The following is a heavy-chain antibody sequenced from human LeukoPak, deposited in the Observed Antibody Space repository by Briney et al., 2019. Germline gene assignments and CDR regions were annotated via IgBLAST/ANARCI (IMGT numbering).Heavy chain of an antibody. CDR2: IYTSGST. CDR1: GGSISSGSYY. D-gene: IGHD5-24*01. Sequence: SETLSLTCTVSGGSISSGSYYWSWIRQPAGKGLEWIGRIYTSGSTNYNPSLKSRVTISIDTSKNQFSLKLSSVTAADTAVYYCARVHDGYNYAFDYWGQGTLVTVSS. J-gene: IGHJ4*02. V-gene: IGHV4-61*02. CDR3: ARVHDGYNYAFDY.